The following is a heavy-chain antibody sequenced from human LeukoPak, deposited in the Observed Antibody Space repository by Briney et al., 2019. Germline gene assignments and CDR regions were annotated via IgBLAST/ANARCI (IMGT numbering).Heavy chain of an antibody. Sequence: SETLSLTCTVSGGSISSYYWSWIRQPPGKGLEWIGYIYYSGSTYYNPSLKSRVTISVDTSKNQFSLKLSSVTAADTAVYYCASGYSSSAGFDYWGQGTLVTVSS. CDR3: ASGYSSSAGFDY. CDR1: GGSISSYY. D-gene: IGHD6-6*01. V-gene: IGHV4-59*06. CDR2: IYYSGST. J-gene: IGHJ4*02.